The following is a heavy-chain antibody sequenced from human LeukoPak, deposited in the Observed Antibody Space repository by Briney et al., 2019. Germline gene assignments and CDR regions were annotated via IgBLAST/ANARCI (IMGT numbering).Heavy chain of an antibody. CDR1: GGSFSGYY. CDR3: AIIVYGGNCFDY. V-gene: IGHV4-34*01. Sequence: PSETLSLTCAVYGGSFSGYYWSWIRQPPGKGLECIGEINHSGSTNYNPSLKSRVTISVDTSKNQFSLKLSSVTAADTAVYYCAIIVYGGNCFDYWGQGTLVTVSS. J-gene: IGHJ4*02. D-gene: IGHD4-23*01. CDR2: INHSGST.